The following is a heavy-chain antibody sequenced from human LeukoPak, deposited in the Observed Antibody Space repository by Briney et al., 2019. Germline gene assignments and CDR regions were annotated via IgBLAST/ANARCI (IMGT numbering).Heavy chain of an antibody. CDR3: ARERYYDFWGSAANWFDP. CDR2: IIPIFGTA. V-gene: IGHV1-69*01. Sequence: GASVKVSCKASGGTFSSYAISWVRQAPGQGREWMGGIIPIFGTANYAQKFQGRVTITADESTSTAYMELSSLRSEDTAVYYCARERYYDFWGSAANWFDPWGQGTLVTVSS. CDR1: GGTFSSYA. D-gene: IGHD3-3*01. J-gene: IGHJ5*02.